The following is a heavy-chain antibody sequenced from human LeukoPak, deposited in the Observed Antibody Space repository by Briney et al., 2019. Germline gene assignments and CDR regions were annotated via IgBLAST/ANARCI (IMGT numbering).Heavy chain of an antibody. J-gene: IGHJ3*02. CDR2: INRDGGAQ. Sequence: GGSLRLSCSASGFTFSTYWMSWVRQAPGKGLEWMANINRDGGAQNYVDSVKGRFTFSRDNAKDSLFLQMNNLRAEDTALYYCARDGIPTYAFDIWGQGTMVTVSP. CDR1: GFTFSTYW. D-gene: IGHD1-26*01. V-gene: IGHV3-7*01. CDR3: ARDGIPTYAFDI.